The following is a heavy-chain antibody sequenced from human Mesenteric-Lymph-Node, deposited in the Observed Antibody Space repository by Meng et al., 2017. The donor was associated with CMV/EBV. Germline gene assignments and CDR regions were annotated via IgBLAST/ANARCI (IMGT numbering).Heavy chain of an antibody. J-gene: IGHJ4*02. CDR1: GYTFTGYY. D-gene: IGHD3-10*01. V-gene: IGHV1-2*02. CDR3: ARAPEEAYYYGSGSYYIDH. CDR2: INPNSGGI. Sequence: ASVKVSCKASGYTFTGYYIHWVRQAPGQGLEWMVWINPNSGGITYAQKFQGRVSMTRDTSISTAYMDLTRLTSDDTAVYYCARAPEEAYYYGSGSYYIDHWGQGSPVTVSS.